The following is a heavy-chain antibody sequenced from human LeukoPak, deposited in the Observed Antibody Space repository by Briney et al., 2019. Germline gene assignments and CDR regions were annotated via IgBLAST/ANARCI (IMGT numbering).Heavy chain of an antibody. D-gene: IGHD6-19*01. CDR2: IIPIFGTA. V-gene: IGHV1-69*05. CDR3: ASGIAVAVVY. Sequence: ASVKVSCKASGGTFSSYAISWVRQAPGQGLEWMGRIIPIFGTANYAQKFQGRVTITTDESTSTVYMELSSLRSEDTAVYYCASGIAVAVVYWGQGTLVTVSS. J-gene: IGHJ4*02. CDR1: GGTFSSYA.